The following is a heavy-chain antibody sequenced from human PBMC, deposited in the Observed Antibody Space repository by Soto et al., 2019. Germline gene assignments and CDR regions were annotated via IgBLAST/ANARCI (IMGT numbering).Heavy chain of an antibody. CDR1: GFTFSNAW. CDR3: TTARQTYYYDSSGYHLDY. Sequence: GGSLRLSCAASGFTFSNAWMSWVRQAPGKGLEWVGRIKSKTDGGTTDYAAPVKGRFTISRDDSKNTLYLQMNSLKTEDTAVYYCTTARQTYYYDSSGYHLDYWGQGTLVTVS. CDR2: IKSKTDGGTT. V-gene: IGHV3-15*01. D-gene: IGHD3-22*01. J-gene: IGHJ4*02.